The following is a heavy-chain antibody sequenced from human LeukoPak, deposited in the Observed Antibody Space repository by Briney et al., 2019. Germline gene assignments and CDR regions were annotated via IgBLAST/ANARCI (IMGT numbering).Heavy chain of an antibody. CDR3: ARDNYYGSGSPTGFDY. Sequence: SETLSLTCTVSGGSISSSSYYWGWIRQPPGKGLEWIGSIYYSGSTYYNPSLKSRVTISVDTSKNQFSLKLSSVTAADTAVYYCARDNYYGSGSPTGFDYWGQGTLVTVSS. CDR2: IYYSGST. D-gene: IGHD3-10*01. CDR1: GGSISSSSYY. J-gene: IGHJ4*02. V-gene: IGHV4-39*07.